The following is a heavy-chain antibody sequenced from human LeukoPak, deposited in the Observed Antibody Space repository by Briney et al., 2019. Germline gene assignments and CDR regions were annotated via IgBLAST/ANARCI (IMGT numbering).Heavy chain of an antibody. V-gene: IGHV4-59*08. D-gene: IGHD4-17*01. J-gene: IGHJ4*02. CDR2: IYYSGST. Sequence: ASETLSLTCTVSGGSISSYYWSWIRQPPGKGLEWIGYIYYSGSTNYNPSLKSRVTISVDTSKNQFSLKLSSVTAADTAVYYCARHRVLHDYGDYGGIGGYYYFDYWGQGTLVTVSS. CDR1: GGSISSYY. CDR3: ARHRVLHDYGDYGGIGGYYYFDY.